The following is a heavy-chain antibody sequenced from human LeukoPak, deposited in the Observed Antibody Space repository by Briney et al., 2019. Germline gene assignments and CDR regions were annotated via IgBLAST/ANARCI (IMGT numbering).Heavy chain of an antibody. CDR1: GGSISSYY. CDR2: IYYSGST. V-gene: IGHV4-59*01. CDR3: ARVVSWYDAFDI. Sequence: PSETLSLTCTVSGGSISSYYWSWIRQPPGKGLEWIGYIYYSGSTNYNPSLKSRVTISVDTSKNQFSLKLSSVTAADTAVYYCARVVSWYDAFDIWGQGTMVTVSS. J-gene: IGHJ3*02. D-gene: IGHD6-13*01.